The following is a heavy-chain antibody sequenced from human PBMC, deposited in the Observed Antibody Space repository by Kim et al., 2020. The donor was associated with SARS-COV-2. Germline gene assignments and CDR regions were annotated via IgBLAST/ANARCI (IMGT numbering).Heavy chain of an antibody. CDR1: GDSVSSNSVG. CDR2: TYYRSKWST. CDR3: ARSFRNAFDI. Sequence: SQTLSLTCAISGDSVSSNSVGWHWIRQSPSRGLEWLGRTYYRSKWSTDYAVSVKSRIIINPDTTKDQFSLQLNSVTPEDTAVYYCARSFRNAFDIWGQGTMHTVS. J-gene: IGHJ3*02. V-gene: IGHV6-1*01.